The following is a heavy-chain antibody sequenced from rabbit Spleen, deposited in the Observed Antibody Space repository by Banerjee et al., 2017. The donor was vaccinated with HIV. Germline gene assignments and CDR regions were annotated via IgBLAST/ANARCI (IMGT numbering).Heavy chain of an antibody. J-gene: IGHJ4*01. D-gene: IGHD1-1*01. CDR2: INAVTGKA. V-gene: IGHV1S45*01. CDR3: ARDLLGVIGWNFYL. CDR1: GFDLSSYYY. Sequence: EQLEESGGDLVKPGASLTLTCTASGFDLSSYYYMCWVRQAPGKGLEWIACINAVTGKAVYATWASGRFTISRASSTTVTLRMTSLTAADRATYFCARDLLGVIGWNFYLWGPGTLVTVS.